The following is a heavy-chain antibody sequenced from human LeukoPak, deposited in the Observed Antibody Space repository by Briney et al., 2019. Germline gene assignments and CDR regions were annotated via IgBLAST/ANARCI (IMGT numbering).Heavy chain of an antibody. CDR3: ARQKWEPKGALDI. D-gene: IGHD1-26*01. V-gene: IGHV4-39*01. CDR1: GGSISSITYY. Sequence: SETLSLTCTVSGGSISSITYYWGWIRQPPGKGLEWIGSIYYSGSTYYNPSLKSRVTISVDTSKNQFSLKLSSVTAADTAVYYCARQKWEPKGALDIWGQGTMVTVSS. CDR2: IYYSGST. J-gene: IGHJ3*02.